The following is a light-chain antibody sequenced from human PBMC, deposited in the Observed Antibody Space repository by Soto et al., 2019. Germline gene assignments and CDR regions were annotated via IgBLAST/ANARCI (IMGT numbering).Light chain of an antibody. V-gene: IGLV2-8*01. CDR1: SSDIGGYNY. CDR3: SSFAGSNNFGV. Sequence: QSALTQPPSASGSPGQSVTISCTGTSSDIGGYNYASWYQQHPGKAPKLMIFEVSKRPSGVPDRFSGSKSGNTASLTVSGLQAEDEADYYCSSFAGSNNFGVFGTGTKVT. CDR2: EVS. J-gene: IGLJ1*01.